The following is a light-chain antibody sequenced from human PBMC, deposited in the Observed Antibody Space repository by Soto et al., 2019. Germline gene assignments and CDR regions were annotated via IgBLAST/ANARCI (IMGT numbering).Light chain of an antibody. J-gene: IGKJ3*01. V-gene: IGKV1-27*01. CDR3: QKYSSVPL. CDR2: AAS. Sequence: DIQMTQSPSSLSASVGDRVTITCRASQGISNYIAWYQQKPEKAPKLLIYAASTLQSGVPSRFSGSGSGTDFTLTINSLQPEDVATYSCQKYSSVPLFGPGTKVDIK. CDR1: QGISNY.